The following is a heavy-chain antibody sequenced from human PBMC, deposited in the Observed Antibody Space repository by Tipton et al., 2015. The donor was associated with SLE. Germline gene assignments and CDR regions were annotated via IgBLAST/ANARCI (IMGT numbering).Heavy chain of an antibody. CDR2: TDYSGYT. D-gene: IGHD2-21*02. V-gene: IGHV4-59*08. Sequence: TLSLTCTVSGGSIRSYHWSWIRQPPGKGLEWIGHTDYSGYTNPNPSLKSRVTISVDPAKNQFSLKLTSVTAADTAIYYCARGLVTWRGAIVGVDVWGQGTTVNVSS. J-gene: IGHJ6*02. CDR3: ARGLVTWRGAIVGVDV. CDR1: GGSIRSYH.